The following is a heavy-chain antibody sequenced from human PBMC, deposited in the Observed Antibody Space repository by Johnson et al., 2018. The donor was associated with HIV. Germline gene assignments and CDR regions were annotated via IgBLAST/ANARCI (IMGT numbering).Heavy chain of an antibody. Sequence: VQLVESGGGVVQPGRSLRLSCAASGFTFSSYGMNWLRQAPGKGLSWVSRINSDGSRTSYADSAKGRFTISRDNSKNTLYLQMNSLRAEDTAVYYCARIRRSEPNDAFDIWGQGTMVTVSS. CDR1: GFTFSSYG. J-gene: IGHJ3*02. V-gene: IGHV3-74*02. CDR2: INSDGSRT. D-gene: IGHD1-26*01. CDR3: ARIRRSEPNDAFDI.